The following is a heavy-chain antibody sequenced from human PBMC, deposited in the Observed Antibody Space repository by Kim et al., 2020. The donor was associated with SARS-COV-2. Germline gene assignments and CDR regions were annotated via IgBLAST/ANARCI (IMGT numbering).Heavy chain of an antibody. V-gene: IGHV1-18*01. CDR2: INAGNDNT. J-gene: IGHJ4*02. CDR3: ARVPGYCSSTTCYYLTEFDY. CDR1: GYTFTSYA. Sequence: ASVKVSCRASGYTFTSYAISWVRQAPGQGPEWMGWINAGNDNTEYAQNLQDRLTMTTDTSTSTAYMELRSLRSDDTAVYYCARVPGYCSSTTCYYLTEFDYWGQGNLVTVSS. D-gene: IGHD2-2*01.